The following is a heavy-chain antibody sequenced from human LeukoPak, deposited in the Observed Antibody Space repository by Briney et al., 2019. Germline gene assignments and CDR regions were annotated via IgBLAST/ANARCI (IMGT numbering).Heavy chain of an antibody. V-gene: IGHV3-30*18. J-gene: IGHJ4*02. CDR3: AKEQWLGRYFDY. CDR1: GFTFXSYG. D-gene: IGHD6-19*01. CDR2: ISYDGSNK. Sequence: SLRLSCXXXGFTFXSYGMHWVRQAPGKGLEWVAVISYDGSNKYYADSVKGRFTISRDNSKNTLYLQMNSLRAEDTAVYYCAKEQWLGRYFDYWGQGTLVTVSS.